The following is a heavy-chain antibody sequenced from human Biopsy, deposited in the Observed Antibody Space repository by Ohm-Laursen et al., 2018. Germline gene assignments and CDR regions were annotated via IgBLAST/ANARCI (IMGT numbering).Heavy chain of an antibody. Sequence: SDTLSLTCSVSGDPMSSGIHYWSCIRPHTGKGLEWLGYMSYSGDAHYNPSLKSRITISIDRSTNEFSLTLSSVTAADTAVYYCARATNSTGWPYYYFYGMDVWGQGTTVTVSS. V-gene: IGHV4-30-4*02. J-gene: IGHJ6*02. CDR1: GDPMSSGIHY. CDR2: MSYSGDA. CDR3: ARATNSTGWPYYYFYGMDV. D-gene: IGHD2/OR15-2a*01.